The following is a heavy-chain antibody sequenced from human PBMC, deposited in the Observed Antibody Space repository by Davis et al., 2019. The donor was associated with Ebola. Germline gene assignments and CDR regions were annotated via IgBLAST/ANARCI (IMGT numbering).Heavy chain of an antibody. V-gene: IGHV1-8*01. Sequence: ASVKVSCKASGYTFTSYDINWVRQATGQGLEWMGWMNPNSGNTGYAQKFQGRVTMTRNTSISTAYMELSSLRSEDTAVYYCARGGYCSSTSCYMGVGYYYYGMDVWGQGTTVTVSS. D-gene: IGHD2-2*02. CDR3: ARGGYCSSTSCYMGVGYYYYGMDV. CDR1: GYTFTSYD. J-gene: IGHJ6*02. CDR2: MNPNSGNT.